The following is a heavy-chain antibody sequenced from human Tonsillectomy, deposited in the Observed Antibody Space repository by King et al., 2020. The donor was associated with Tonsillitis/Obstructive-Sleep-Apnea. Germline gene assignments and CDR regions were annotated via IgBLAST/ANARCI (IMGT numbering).Heavy chain of an antibody. CDR1: GYRFTSYW. V-gene: IGHV5-51*01. CDR2: IYPGDSDT. J-gene: IGHJ2*01. Sequence: QLVQSGAEVKKPGESLKISCQGSGYRFTSYWIAWVRQVPGKGLDWMGIIYPGDSDTEYSPSFQGQVTISADKSIDTAYLQWGSLRASDTAMYYCARLDNTGSSLLFGWHFDLWGRGTLVTVSS. D-gene: IGHD2-15*01. CDR3: ARLDNTGSSLLFGWHFDL.